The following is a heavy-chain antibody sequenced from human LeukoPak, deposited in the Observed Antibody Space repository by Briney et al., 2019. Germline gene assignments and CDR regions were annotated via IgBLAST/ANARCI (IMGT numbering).Heavy chain of an antibody. Sequence: GASVKVSCKASGYTFTSYAMNWVRQAPGQGLEWMGWISAYNGNTNYAQKLQGRVTMTTDTSTSTAYMELRSLRSDDTAVYYCARDPGYYDIKGHEAWFDPWGQGTLVTVSS. CDR2: ISAYNGNT. J-gene: IGHJ5*02. V-gene: IGHV1-18*01. D-gene: IGHD3-22*01. CDR1: GYTFTSYA. CDR3: ARDPGYYDIKGHEAWFDP.